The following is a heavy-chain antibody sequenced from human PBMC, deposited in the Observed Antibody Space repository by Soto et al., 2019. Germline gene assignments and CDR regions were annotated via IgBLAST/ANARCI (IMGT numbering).Heavy chain of an antibody. D-gene: IGHD3-10*01. CDR3: AHPRGFGVFDAYDI. CDR1: GFIFSPYT. V-gene: IGHV3-23*01. CDR2: ISSSGGST. J-gene: IGHJ3*02. Sequence: PGGSLRLSCAASGFIFSPYTMYWVRQAPGKGLEWVSSISSSGGSTFYADSVKGRFTISRDNSMNTLYFQMNSLRTEDTAVYYCAHPRGFGVFDAYDIWGQGTVVTVSS.